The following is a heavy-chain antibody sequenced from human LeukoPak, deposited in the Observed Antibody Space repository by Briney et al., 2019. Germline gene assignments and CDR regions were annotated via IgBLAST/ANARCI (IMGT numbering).Heavy chain of an antibody. D-gene: IGHD6-19*01. CDR1: GFAVSSNY. CDR2: IYSGGNT. J-gene: IGHJ4*02. V-gene: IGHV3-53*01. Sequence: PGGSLRLSCAASGFAVSSNYISWARQAPGKGLEWVSIIYSGGNTYYADSVKGRFTISRDNSKNTLYLQMNSLRAEDTAVYYCARARPSDWYYFDYWGQGTLVTVSS. CDR3: ARARPSDWYYFDY.